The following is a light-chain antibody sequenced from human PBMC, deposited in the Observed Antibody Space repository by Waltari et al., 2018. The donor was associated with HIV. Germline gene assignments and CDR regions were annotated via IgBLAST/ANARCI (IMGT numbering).Light chain of an antibody. CDR2: DVS. CDR1: SSAVGGYIY. CDR3: SSYTSSSTPWV. V-gene: IGLV2-14*01. J-gene: IGLJ3*02. Sequence: QSALTQPASVSGSPGQSITISCTATSSAVGGYIYVSWYQQHPGKAPKLMIYDVSNRPSGVSNRFSGSKSGNTASLTISGLQAEDEADYYCSSYTSSSTPWVFGGGTKLTVL.